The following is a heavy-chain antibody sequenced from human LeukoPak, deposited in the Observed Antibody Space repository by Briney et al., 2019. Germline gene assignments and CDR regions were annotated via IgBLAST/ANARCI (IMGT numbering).Heavy chain of an antibody. Sequence: SETLSLTCTVSGGSISSYYWSWIRQPPGKGLEWIGYIYNSGSTTYNPSLKSRVTISVDTSKNQFSLKLTSVTAADTAVYYCARPYSTSWSGNFYYMDVWGKGTSVTVSS. CDR2: IYNSGST. CDR1: GGSISSYY. V-gene: IGHV4-59*08. D-gene: IGHD6-13*01. CDR3: ARPYSTSWSGNFYYMDV. J-gene: IGHJ6*03.